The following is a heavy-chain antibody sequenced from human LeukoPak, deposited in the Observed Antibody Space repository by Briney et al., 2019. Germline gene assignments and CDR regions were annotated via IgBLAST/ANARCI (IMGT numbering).Heavy chain of an antibody. CDR2: INHSGST. V-gene: IGHV4-34*01. CDR3: ARTWYGYYGSGSYLPFDY. J-gene: IGHJ4*02. D-gene: IGHD3-10*01. Sequence: PSETLSLTCAVYGGSFSGYYWSWIRQPSGKGLEWIGEINHSGSTNYNPSLKSRVTISVDTSKNQFSLKLSSVTAADTAVYYCARTWYGYYGSGSYLPFDYWGQGTLVTVSS. CDR1: GGSFSGYY.